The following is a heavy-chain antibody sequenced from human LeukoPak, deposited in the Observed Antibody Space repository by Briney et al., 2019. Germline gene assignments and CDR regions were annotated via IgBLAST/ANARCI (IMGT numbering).Heavy chain of an antibody. D-gene: IGHD3-16*01. CDR2: IRSKAYGGTT. J-gene: IGHJ3*02. CDR1: GFTFGVYA. CDR3: TRRGGYDAFDI. V-gene: IGHV3-49*03. Sequence: GRSLRLSCTASGFTFGVYAMRWFRQAPGKGLEWVGFIRSKAYGGTTEYAASVKGRFTISRDDTKSIAYLQMDSLKTEDTAVYYCTRRGGYDAFDIWGQGTMVTVSS.